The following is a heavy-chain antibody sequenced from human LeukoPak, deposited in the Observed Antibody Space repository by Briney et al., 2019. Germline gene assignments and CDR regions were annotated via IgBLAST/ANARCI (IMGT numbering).Heavy chain of an antibody. J-gene: IGHJ6*03. Sequence: GGSLRLSCAASGFTFSSYWMSWVHQAPGKGLEWVANIKQDESEKYYVDSVKGRFTISRDNAKNSLYLQMNSLRAEDTAVYYCARGSTRLEWLLPFYYYYMDVWGKGTTVTVSS. CDR1: GFTFSSYW. CDR3: ARGSTRLEWLLPFYYYYMDV. V-gene: IGHV3-7*01. D-gene: IGHD3-3*01. CDR2: IKQDESEK.